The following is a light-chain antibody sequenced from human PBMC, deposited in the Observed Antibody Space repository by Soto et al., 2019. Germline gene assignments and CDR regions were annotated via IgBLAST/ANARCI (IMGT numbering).Light chain of an antibody. Sequence: DIQMTQSPSSLSASVGDRVTITCRASQSMGSYLNWYQQKPGKAPNLLIYAASSLQSGVPSRFSGSGSGTDFTLTISSLQPEDFATYYCQQSYSTPRTFGQGTKVEIK. CDR2: AAS. CDR1: QSMGSY. CDR3: QQSYSTPRT. V-gene: IGKV1-39*01. J-gene: IGKJ1*01.